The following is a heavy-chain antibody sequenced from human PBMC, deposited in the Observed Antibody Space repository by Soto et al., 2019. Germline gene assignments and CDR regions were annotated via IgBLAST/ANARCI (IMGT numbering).Heavy chain of an antibody. CDR1: GFTFSNYW. CDR2: INSDGSST. V-gene: IGHV3-74*01. Sequence: EVQLVESGGGLVQPGGSLRLSCAASGFTFSNYWMYWVRQAPGKGLVWVSRINSDGSSTSYADSVEGRFTISRDNAQNTLDLPMDSLRGEDKAVDYCAFNKVRGVFDYWGQGTLVTVSS. D-gene: IGHD3-10*01. J-gene: IGHJ4*02. CDR3: AFNKVRGVFDY.